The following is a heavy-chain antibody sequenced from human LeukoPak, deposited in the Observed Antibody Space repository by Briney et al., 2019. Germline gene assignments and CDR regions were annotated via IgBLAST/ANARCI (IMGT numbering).Heavy chain of an antibody. D-gene: IGHD3-9*01. J-gene: IGHJ6*03. CDR3: ARRSFDSGYYYYMDV. CDR2: IYPGDSDT. V-gene: IGHV5-51*01. CDR1: GYSFTSYW. Sequence: GESLKISCKGSGYSFTSYWIGWVRQMPGKGLEWMRIIYPGDSDTRYSPSFQGQVTIPADKSISTAYLQWSSLKASDTAMYYCARRSFDSGYYYYMDVWGKGTTVTISS.